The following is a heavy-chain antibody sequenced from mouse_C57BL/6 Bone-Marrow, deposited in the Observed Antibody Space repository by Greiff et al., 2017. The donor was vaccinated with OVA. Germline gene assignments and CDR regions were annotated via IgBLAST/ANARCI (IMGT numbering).Heavy chain of an antibody. CDR2: ITYDGSST. CDR3: ARGGRATMVTTWYFDV. D-gene: IGHD2-2*01. Sequence: EVKLMESEGGLVQPGSSMKLSCTASGFTFSDYYMAWVRQVPEKGLEWVANITYDGSSTYYLDSLKSRFIISRDNAKNILYLQMSSLKSEDTATYYCARGGRATMVTTWYFDVWGTGTTVTVSS. V-gene: IGHV5-16*01. CDR1: GFTFSDYY. J-gene: IGHJ1*03.